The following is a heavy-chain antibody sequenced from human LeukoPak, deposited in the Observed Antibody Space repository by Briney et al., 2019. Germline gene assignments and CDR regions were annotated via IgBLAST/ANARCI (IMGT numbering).Heavy chain of an antibody. CDR3: ARAAGYCSSTSCATWFDP. CDR2: IIPIFGTA. J-gene: IGHJ5*02. CDR1: GGTFSSYA. V-gene: IGHV1-69*05. Sequence: ASVKVSCKASGGTFSSYAISWVRQAPGQGLEWMGGIIPIFGTADYAQKFQGRVTITTDESTSTAYMELSSLRSEDTAVYYCARAAGYCSSTSCATWFDPWGQGTLVTVSS. D-gene: IGHD2-2*03.